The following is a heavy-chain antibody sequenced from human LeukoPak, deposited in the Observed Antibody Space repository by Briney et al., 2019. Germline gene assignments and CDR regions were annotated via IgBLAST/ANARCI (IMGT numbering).Heavy chain of an antibody. CDR2: IYYSGST. V-gene: IGHV4-59*12. J-gene: IGHJ5*02. D-gene: IGHD3-10*01. Sequence: PSETLSLTCTVSGGSISSYFWSWIRQPPGKGLQWIGYIYYSGSTIYNPSLKSRVTISVDTSKNQFSLKLSSVTAADTAVYYCARESNYHGSGTGWFDPWGQGTLVTVSS. CDR1: GGSISSYF. CDR3: ARESNYHGSGTGWFDP.